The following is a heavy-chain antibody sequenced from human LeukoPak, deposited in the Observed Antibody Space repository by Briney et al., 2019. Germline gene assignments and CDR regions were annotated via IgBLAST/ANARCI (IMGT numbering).Heavy chain of an antibody. CDR3: AKAGNRGYSYGYEDY. CDR1: GFTFSSYA. V-gene: IGHV3-23*01. CDR2: ISGSGGST. D-gene: IGHD5-18*01. J-gene: IGHJ4*02. Sequence: PGGSLRLPCAASGFTFSSYAMSWVRQAPGKGLEWVPAISGSGGSTYYADSVKGRFTISRDNSKNTLYLQMNSLRAEDTAVYYCAKAGNRGYSYGYEDYWGQGTLVTVSS.